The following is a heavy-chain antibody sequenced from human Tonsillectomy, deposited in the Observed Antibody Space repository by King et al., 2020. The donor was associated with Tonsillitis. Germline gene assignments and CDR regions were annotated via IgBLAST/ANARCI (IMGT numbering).Heavy chain of an antibody. Sequence: VQLVESGGGLVQPGGSLRLSCAASGFTFSSYSMNWVRQAPGKGLEWVSYISSSSSTIYYADSVKGRFTISRDNARNSLFLQMNSLRAEDTAVYYCARGDFYGDYGYPFDYWGQGTLVTVSS. CDR1: GFTFSSYS. CDR2: ISSSSSTI. V-gene: IGHV3-48*01. J-gene: IGHJ4*02. D-gene: IGHD4-17*01. CDR3: ARGDFYGDYGYPFDY.